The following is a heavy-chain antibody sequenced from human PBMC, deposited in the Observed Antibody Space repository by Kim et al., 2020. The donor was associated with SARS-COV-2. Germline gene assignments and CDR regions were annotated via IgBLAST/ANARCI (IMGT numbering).Heavy chain of an antibody. CDR3: ARSIGYDSYYYYGMDV. Sequence: SVKVSCKASGGTFSSYAIRWVRQAPGQGLEWMGGIIPIFGTGKYRQKFQGRVTITADESTSTAYMELSSLRSEDTAVYYCARSIGYDSYYYYGMDVWGQGTTVTVSS. J-gene: IGHJ6*02. D-gene: IGHD5-12*01. CDR2: IIPIFGTG. V-gene: IGHV1-69*13. CDR1: GGTFSSYA.